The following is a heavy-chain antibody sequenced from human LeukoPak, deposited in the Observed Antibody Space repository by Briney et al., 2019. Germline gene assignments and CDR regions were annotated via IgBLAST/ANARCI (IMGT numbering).Heavy chain of an antibody. J-gene: IGHJ3*02. V-gene: IGHV1-24*01. CDR3: ATQHSVAGTMNDAFDI. CDR1: GYTLTELS. D-gene: IGHD6-19*01. CDR2: FDPEDGET. Sequence: ASVKVSCKVSGYTLTELSMHWVRQAPGKGLEWMGGFDPEDGETIYAQKFQGRVTMTEDTSTDTAYMELSSLRSEDTAVYYCATQHSVAGTMNDAFDIWGQGTMVTVSS.